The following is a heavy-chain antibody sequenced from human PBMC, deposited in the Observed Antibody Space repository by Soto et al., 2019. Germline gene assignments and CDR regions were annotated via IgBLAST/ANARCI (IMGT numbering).Heavy chain of an antibody. CDR3: ARRGGSSSRYYYYAMDV. V-gene: IGHV4-31*03. CDR2: IYSNGDT. D-gene: IGHD6-6*01. J-gene: IGHJ6*02. CDR1: SDSMNSGGYY. Sequence: SETLSLTCSVSSDSMNSGGYYWSWIRQHPGKGLEWIGYIYSNGDTYYNPSLKSRVTISVDTSKNQFSLNLTSVTATDTAVYYCARRGGSSSRYYYYAMDVWGQGTTVTVSS.